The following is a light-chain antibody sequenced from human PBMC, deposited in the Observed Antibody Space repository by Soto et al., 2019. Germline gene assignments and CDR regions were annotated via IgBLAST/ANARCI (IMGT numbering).Light chain of an antibody. V-gene: IGLV2-23*01. CDR3: CSYATYNMI. CDR1: SHDIGSYTL. CDR2: EAT. J-gene: IGLJ2*01. Sequence: QSALTQPASVSGSLGQSITITCTGTSHDIGSYTLVSWYQHHPGRAPKLIIYEATKRPSGISDRFSGSKSGNTASLTISGLQPEDEADYYCCSYATYNMILGGGTKLTVL.